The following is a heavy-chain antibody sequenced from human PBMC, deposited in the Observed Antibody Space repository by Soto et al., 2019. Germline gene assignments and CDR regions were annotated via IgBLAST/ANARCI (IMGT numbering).Heavy chain of an antibody. V-gene: IGHV3-7*01. J-gene: IGHJ4*02. D-gene: IGHD3-10*01. CDR1: GFTFSSYW. Sequence: GGSLRLSCAASGFTFSSYWMSWVRQAPGKGLEWVANIKQDGSEKYYVDSVKGRFTISRDNAKNSLYLQMNSLRAEDTAVYYCASSTYYYGSGSYYTNDYWGQGTLVTVSS. CDR2: IKQDGSEK. CDR3: ASSTYYYGSGSYYTNDY.